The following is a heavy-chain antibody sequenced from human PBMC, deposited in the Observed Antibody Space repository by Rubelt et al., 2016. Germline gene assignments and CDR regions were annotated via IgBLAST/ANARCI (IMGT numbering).Heavy chain of an antibody. Sequence: QVQLQESGPGLVKPSETLSLTCTVSGGSISSYYWSWIRQPPGKGLEWIGSIYYSGSTYYNPSLKSRVTISVETAKNQFSLKLSSVTAADTAVYYCATGYGSGSLGGYWGQGTLVTVSS. D-gene: IGHD3-10*01. J-gene: IGHJ4*02. CDR1: GGSISSYY. CDR3: ATGYGSGSLGGY. V-gene: IGHV4-59*12. CDR2: IYYSGST.